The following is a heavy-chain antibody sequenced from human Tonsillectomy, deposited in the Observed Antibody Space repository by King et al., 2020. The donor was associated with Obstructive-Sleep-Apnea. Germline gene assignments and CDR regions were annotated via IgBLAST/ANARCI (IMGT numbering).Heavy chain of an antibody. CDR2: ISSNGSNK. J-gene: IGHJ2*01. CDR3: ARDLTWDWYFEL. Sequence: VQLVESGGGVVQPGKSLNLSCTASGFTFSTYAMHWVRKAPGRGLEGWAFISSNGSNKYYADSMRGRFTISRDNSKITLYLQMNSLRAEDSAVYYCARDLTWDWYFELWGRGTLVTVSS. D-gene: IGHD1-26*01. CDR1: GFTFSTYA. V-gene: IGHV3-30*04.